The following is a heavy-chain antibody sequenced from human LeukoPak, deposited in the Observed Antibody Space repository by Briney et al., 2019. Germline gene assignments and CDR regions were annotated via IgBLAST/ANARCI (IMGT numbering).Heavy chain of an antibody. J-gene: IGHJ6*02. V-gene: IGHV3-21*01. CDR1: GFTFSSYS. CDR3: ARDPSYCGGDCYPPYYYYGMDV. Sequence: GGSLRLSCAASGFTFSSYSMNWVRQAPGKGLEWVSSISSSSSYIYYADSVKGRFTISRDNAKNSLYLQMNSLRAEDTAVYYCARDPSYCGGDCYPPYYYYGMDVWGQGTTVTVSS. CDR2: ISSSSSYI. D-gene: IGHD2-21*02.